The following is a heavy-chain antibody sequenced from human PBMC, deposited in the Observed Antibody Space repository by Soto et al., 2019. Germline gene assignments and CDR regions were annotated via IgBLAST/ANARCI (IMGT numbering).Heavy chain of an antibody. CDR1: GGTFSSYA. Sequence: SVKVSCKASGGTFSSYAISWVRQAPGQGLEWMGGIIPIFGTANYAQKFQGRVTITADESTSTAYMELSSLRSEDTAVYYCAGRKPEGYYGMDVWGQGTTVTVSS. J-gene: IGHJ6*02. CDR3: AGRKPEGYYGMDV. CDR2: IIPIFGTA. V-gene: IGHV1-69*13.